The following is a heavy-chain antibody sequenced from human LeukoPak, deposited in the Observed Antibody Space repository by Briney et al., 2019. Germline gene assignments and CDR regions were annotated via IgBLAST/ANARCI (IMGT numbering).Heavy chain of an antibody. D-gene: IGHD1-26*01. CDR1: GYSFNSYY. V-gene: IGHV1-46*02. J-gene: IGHJ5*02. CDR2: INPTGGST. Sequence: GASVKVSCKTSGYSFNSYYIHWVRQAPGQGLEWMGLINPTGGSTGYAQKFQGRVTMTRDMSTSTDYMELSSLRSEDTAIYYCARDNSVGDNAWWFDPWGQGTLVTVSS. CDR3: ARDNSVGDNAWWFDP.